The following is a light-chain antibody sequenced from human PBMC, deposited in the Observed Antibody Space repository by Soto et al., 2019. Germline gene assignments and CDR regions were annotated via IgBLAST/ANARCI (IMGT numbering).Light chain of an antibody. V-gene: IGKV1-5*03. Sequence: DIQMTQSPSTLSASVGDRVTITCRASQSISTCLAWYQQEPGKAPKLLIHKASSLQSGVQSRFSGSGSGTDFTLTISSLHPDDFAPYYCQQYNSYSPPFGQGTRVEI. CDR1: QSISTC. J-gene: IGKJ1*01. CDR3: QQYNSYSPP. CDR2: KAS.